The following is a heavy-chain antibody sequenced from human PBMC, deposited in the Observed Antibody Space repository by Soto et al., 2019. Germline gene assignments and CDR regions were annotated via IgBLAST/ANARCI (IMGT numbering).Heavy chain of an antibody. V-gene: IGHV4-34*01. CDR1: GGSFSGYY. CDR3: ARCIAAAGPIDY. Sequence: PSETLSLTCAVYGGSFSGYYWTWIRQPPGTGLEWIGEINHSGSTNYNPSLKSRVTISVDTSKNQFSLKLTSVTAADTAVYYCARCIAAAGPIDYWGQGTLVTVSS. D-gene: IGHD6-13*01. J-gene: IGHJ4*02. CDR2: INHSGST.